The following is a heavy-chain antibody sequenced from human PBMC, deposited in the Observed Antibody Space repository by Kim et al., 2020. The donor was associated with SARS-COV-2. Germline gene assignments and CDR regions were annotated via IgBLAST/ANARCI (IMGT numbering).Heavy chain of an antibody. D-gene: IGHD3-22*01. J-gene: IGHJ3*02. CDR2: IIPIFGTA. CDR3: AREHGSSGDDAFDI. Sequence: SVKVSCKASGGTFSSYAISWVRQAPGQGLEWMGGIIPIFGTANYAQKFQGRVTITADESTSTAYMELSSLRSEDTAVYYCAREHGSSGDDAFDIWGQGTMVTVSS. CDR1: GGTFSSYA. V-gene: IGHV1-69*13.